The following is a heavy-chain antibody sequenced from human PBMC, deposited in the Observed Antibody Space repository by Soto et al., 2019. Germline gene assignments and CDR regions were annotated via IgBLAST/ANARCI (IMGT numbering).Heavy chain of an antibody. CDR3: ATLYGGNTFPRFDY. J-gene: IGHJ4*02. CDR2: ISGSGGST. CDR1: GFTFSSYA. Sequence: SLRLSCAASGFTFSSYAMSWVRQAPGKGLEWVSAISGSGGSTYYADSVKGRFTISRDNSKNTLYLQMNSLRAEDTAVYYCATLYGGNTFPRFDYWGQGTLVTVSS. D-gene: IGHD2-15*01. V-gene: IGHV3-23*01.